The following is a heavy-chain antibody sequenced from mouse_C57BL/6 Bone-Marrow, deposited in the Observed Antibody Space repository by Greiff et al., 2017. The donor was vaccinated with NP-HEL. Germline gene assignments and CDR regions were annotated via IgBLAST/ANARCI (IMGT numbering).Heavy chain of an antibody. D-gene: IGHD2-3*01. Sequence: QVQLKQSGAELARPGASVKLSCKASGYTFTSYGISWVKQRTGQGLEWIGEIYPRSGNTYYNEKFKGKATLTADKSSSTAYMELRSLTSEDSAVYFCARWLLRAMDYCGQGTSVTVSS. CDR2: IYPRSGNT. J-gene: IGHJ4*01. V-gene: IGHV1-81*01. CDR1: GYTFTSYG. CDR3: ARWLLRAMDY.